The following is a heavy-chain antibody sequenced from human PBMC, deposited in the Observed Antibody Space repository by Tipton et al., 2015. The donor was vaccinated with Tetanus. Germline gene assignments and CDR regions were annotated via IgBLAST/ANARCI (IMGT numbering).Heavy chain of an antibody. D-gene: IGHD2-21*01. CDR1: GGSFSSSNDY. J-gene: IGHJ3*01. Sequence: LRLSCTVSGGSFSSSNDYWAWIRQPPGKGLEWVGSIYYGGSAYFNPSLRSRGTISIDTSRNQFSLQLSSVTAADTALYFCARRSHIGAPVWGQGTLVTVAS. CDR2: IYYGGSA. CDR3: ARRSHIGAPV. V-gene: IGHV4-39*01.